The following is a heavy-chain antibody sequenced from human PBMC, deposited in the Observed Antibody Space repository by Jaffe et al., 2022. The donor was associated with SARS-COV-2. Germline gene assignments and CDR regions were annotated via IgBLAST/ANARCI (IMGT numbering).Heavy chain of an antibody. CDR3: ARVRPLDFDY. Sequence: QVQLQESGPGLVKPSETLSLTCIVSGYSISSGYYWGWIRQPPGKGLEWIGNISRGGSTYYNPSLKSRVTISVDTSKNQFSLKLSSVTAADTAVYYCARVRPLDFDYWGQGTLVTASS. D-gene: IGHD6-6*01. V-gene: IGHV4-38-2*02. J-gene: IGHJ4*02. CDR2: ISRGGST. CDR1: GYSISSGYY.